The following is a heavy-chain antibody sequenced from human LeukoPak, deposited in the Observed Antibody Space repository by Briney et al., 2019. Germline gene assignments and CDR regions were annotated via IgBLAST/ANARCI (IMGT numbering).Heavy chain of an antibody. CDR3: AKRGGTESFYYYYYMDV. CDR2: ISGSGGST. J-gene: IGHJ6*03. CDR1: GFTFSSYA. V-gene: IGHV3-23*01. D-gene: IGHD2-15*01. Sequence: SGGSLRLPCAASGFTFSSYAMSWVRQAPGKGPEWVSAISGSGGSTYYADSVKGRFTISRDNSKNTLYLQMNSLRAEDTAEYYCAKRGGTESFYYYYYMDVWGKGTTVTVSS.